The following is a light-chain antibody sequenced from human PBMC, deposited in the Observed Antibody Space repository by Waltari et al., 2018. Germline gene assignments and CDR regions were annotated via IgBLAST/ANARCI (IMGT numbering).Light chain of an antibody. V-gene: IGLV2-8*01. CDR2: EVT. CDR3: SSFADTNPFV. J-gene: IGLJ1*01. Sequence: QSALTQPPSASGSPGQSVTIPCPGTSSDVARSNYVSWYQQHPGKAPKLIIYEVTKRPSGVPDRFSGSKSGNTASLTVSGLQAEDEADYYCSSFADTNPFVFGTGTKVTVL. CDR1: SSDVARSNY.